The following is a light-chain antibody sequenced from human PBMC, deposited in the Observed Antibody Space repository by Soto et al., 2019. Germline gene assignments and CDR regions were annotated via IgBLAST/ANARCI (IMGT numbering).Light chain of an antibody. CDR2: EAS. Sequence: DIQMTQSPSSLSASVGVRVTITCRASQSIRSYLNWYQQKPGKAPKLLIYEASSLQSGVPSRFSGSGSGTDFTLTISSLQPEDFATYYCQQSDTTPWTFGQGTKVDIK. CDR3: QQSDTTPWT. V-gene: IGKV1-39*01. J-gene: IGKJ1*01. CDR1: QSIRSY.